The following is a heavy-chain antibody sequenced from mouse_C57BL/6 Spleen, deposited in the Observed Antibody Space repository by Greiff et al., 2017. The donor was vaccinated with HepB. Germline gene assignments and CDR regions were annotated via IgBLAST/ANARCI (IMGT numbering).Heavy chain of an antibody. Sequence: QVQLQQPGAELVKPGASVKLSCKASGYPFTSYLMHWVKQRPGQGLEWIGVINPGSGGTNYNEKFKGKATLTVDKSSSTAYMQLSSLTSEDSAVYYCASTTMVTTEFAYWGQGTLVTVSA. CDR3: ASTTMVTTEFAY. J-gene: IGHJ3*01. CDR1: GYPFTSYL. CDR2: INPGSGGT. V-gene: IGHV1-64*01. D-gene: IGHD2-2*01.